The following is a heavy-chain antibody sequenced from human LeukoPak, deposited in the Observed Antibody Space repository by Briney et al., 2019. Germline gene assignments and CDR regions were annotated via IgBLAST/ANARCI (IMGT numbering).Heavy chain of an antibody. Sequence: ASVKVSCKASGYTFSSYAITWVRQAPGQGFEWMGWISPYNGNTDSAQKFQDRVTMTTDTSTSAAYMELRSLRSDDTAVYYCARDNTWYFDLWGRGTLVTVSS. V-gene: IGHV1-18*01. J-gene: IGHJ2*01. D-gene: IGHD2/OR15-2a*01. CDR3: ARDNTWYFDL. CDR1: GYTFSSYA. CDR2: ISPYNGNT.